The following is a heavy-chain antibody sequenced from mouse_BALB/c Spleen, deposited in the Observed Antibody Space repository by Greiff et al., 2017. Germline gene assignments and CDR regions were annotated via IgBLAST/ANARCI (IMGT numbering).Heavy chain of an antibody. CDR1: GFSLTGYG. CDR2: IWGDGST. D-gene: IGHD1-1*01. V-gene: IGHV2-6-7*01. J-gene: IGHJ2*01. Sequence: VKLMESGPGLVAPSQSLSITCTVSGFSLTGYGVNWVRQPPGKGLEWLGMIWGDGSTDYNSALKSRLSISKDNSKSQVFLKMNSLQTDDTARYYCAREGFGSSYYFDYWGQGTTLTVSS. CDR3: AREGFGSSYYFDY.